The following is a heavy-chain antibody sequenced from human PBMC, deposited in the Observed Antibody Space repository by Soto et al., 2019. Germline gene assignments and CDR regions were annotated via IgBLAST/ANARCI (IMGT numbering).Heavy chain of an antibody. D-gene: IGHD6-6*01. J-gene: IGHJ6*03. CDR1: GLTLIGYG. CDR3: ARRARPDFYYMDV. V-gene: IGHV3-64*01. Sequence: GGSLRLSCAAAGLTLIGYGRDWVRKAPGKGLEYVSGISSNGVGTYYANSVQGRFTISRDNSKNTVYLQMGSLRPEDMAVYYCARRARPDFYYMDVWGKGTTVTVSS. CDR2: ISSNGVGT.